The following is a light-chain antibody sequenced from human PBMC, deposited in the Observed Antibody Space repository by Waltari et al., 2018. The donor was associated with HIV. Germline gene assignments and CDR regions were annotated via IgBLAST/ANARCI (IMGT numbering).Light chain of an antibody. Sequence: DIVMTQSPKSRAVSLAGRPTTNSRPATSILPGSNDKNYLAWYQQRAGQSPKLLIYWASTRESGVPERFNGSVSGTDFTLTISSLQAEDVAVYYCQQYYKTPWTFGRGTKVQI. CDR3: QQYYKTPWT. J-gene: IGKJ1*01. V-gene: IGKV4-1*01. CDR1: TSILPGSNDKNY. CDR2: WAS.